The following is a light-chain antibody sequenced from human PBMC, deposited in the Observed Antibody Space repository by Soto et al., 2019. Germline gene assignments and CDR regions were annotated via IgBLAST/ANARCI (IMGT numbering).Light chain of an antibody. V-gene: IGLV1-51*01. CDR3: ATWDNTLSVEV. CDR2: GNN. CDR1: TSNIGGGY. J-gene: IGLJ3*02. Sequence: QSVLTQPPSVSGAPGQRVTISCTGSTSNIGGGYEVHWYRQLPGTAPKLLIYGNNNRHSGITDRISGSKSGTSATLGITGLQPGDEADYYCATWDNTLSVEVFGGGTKVTVL.